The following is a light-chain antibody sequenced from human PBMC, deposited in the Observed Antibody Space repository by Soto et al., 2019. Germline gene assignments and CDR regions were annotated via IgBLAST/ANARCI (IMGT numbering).Light chain of an antibody. CDR3: QQYDSFWT. CDR1: QSITVY. CDR2: AAS. Sequence: DIQMTQSPSSLSASVGDSVTITCRASQSITVYLNWYQQKAGQAPKLLIYAASSLQSGVPSRFRGGGSRTEFTLNISSLQPDDFASYYCQQYDSFWTFGQGTKVEIK. J-gene: IGKJ1*01. V-gene: IGKV1-39*01.